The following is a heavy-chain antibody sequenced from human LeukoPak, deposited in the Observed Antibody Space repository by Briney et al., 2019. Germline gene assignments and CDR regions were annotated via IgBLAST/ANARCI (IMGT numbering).Heavy chain of an antibody. Sequence: PGGSLRLSCAASGFTFSSYSMNWVRQAPGKGLEWVSSISSSSSYIFYADSVKGRFTISRDNAKNSLYLQMNSLRAEDTAVYYCAKGGYCSGGSCYSYFNYWGQGTLVTVSS. CDR1: GFTFSSYS. CDR3: AKGGYCSGGSCYSYFNY. J-gene: IGHJ4*02. CDR2: ISSSSSYI. D-gene: IGHD2-15*01. V-gene: IGHV3-21*04.